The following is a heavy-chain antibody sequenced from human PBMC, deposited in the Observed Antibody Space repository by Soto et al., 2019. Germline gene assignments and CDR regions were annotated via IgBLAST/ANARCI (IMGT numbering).Heavy chain of an antibody. Sequence: KSSETLSLTCTVSGGSISSGGYYWSWIRQHPGKGLEWIGYIYYSGSPYYNPSLKSRVTISVDTSKNQFSLKLSSVTAADTAVYYCASFGGYYYGSGSYYNSFDYWGQGXLVTVSS. J-gene: IGHJ4*02. CDR1: GGSISSGGYY. V-gene: IGHV4-31*03. CDR2: IYYSGSP. D-gene: IGHD3-10*01. CDR3: ASFGGYYYGSGSYYNSFDY.